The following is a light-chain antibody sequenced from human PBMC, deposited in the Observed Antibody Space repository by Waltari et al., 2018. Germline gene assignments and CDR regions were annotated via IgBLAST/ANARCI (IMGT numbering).Light chain of an antibody. V-gene: IGKV3-15*01. CDR2: EAS. Sequence: EIVMTQSPATLSVSPGERTTLSCRASQSVRDKLAWFHQKPGQSPRLLSYEASARATGVPARFSGSGSETEFTLTITSLQSEDFAVYFCQQYNMWPWTFGQGTKVEIK. CDR1: QSVRDK. J-gene: IGKJ1*01. CDR3: QQYNMWPWT.